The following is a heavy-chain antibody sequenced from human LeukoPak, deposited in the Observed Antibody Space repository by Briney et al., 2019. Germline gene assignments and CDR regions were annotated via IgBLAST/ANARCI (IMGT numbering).Heavy chain of an antibody. Sequence: GGSLRLSCAASGFTFSSYGMHWVRQAPGKGLEWVAVIWYDGSNKYYADSVKGRFTISRDNSKNTLYLQMNSLRAEDTVVYYCARGGDTAMVTLCDYWGQGTLVTVSS. V-gene: IGHV3-33*01. CDR2: IWYDGSNK. CDR3: ARGGDTAMVTLCDY. D-gene: IGHD5-18*01. J-gene: IGHJ4*02. CDR1: GFTFSSYG.